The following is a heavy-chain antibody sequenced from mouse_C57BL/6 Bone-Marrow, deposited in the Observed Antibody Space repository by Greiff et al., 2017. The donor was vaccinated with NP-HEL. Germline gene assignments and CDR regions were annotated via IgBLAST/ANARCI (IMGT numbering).Heavy chain of an antibody. Sequence: QVQLKQPGAELVKPGASVKMSCKASGYTFTSYWITWVKQRPGQGLEWIGDIYPGSGSTNYNEKFKSKATLTVDTASSTAYMQLSSLTSEDSAVYYCARSKKTHTYYYGSLPYYYAMDYWGQGTSVTVSS. V-gene: IGHV1-55*01. CDR2: IYPGSGST. CDR3: ARSKKTHTYYYGSLPYYYAMDY. CDR1: GYTFTSYW. J-gene: IGHJ4*01. D-gene: IGHD1-1*01.